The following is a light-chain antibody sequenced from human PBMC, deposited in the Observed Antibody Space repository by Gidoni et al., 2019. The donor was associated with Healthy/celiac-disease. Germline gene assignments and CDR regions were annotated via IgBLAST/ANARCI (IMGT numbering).Light chain of an antibody. CDR3: QQYDNLPPYT. CDR1: QDISNY. J-gene: IGKJ2*01. CDR2: DAS. V-gene: IGKV1-33*01. Sequence: DIQMTQSPSSLSASVGDRVTITCQASQDISNYLNWSQQKPGKAPKLLIYDASNLETGVPSRFSGSGSGTDFTFTISSLQAEDIATYYCQQYDNLPPYTFGQGTKLEIK.